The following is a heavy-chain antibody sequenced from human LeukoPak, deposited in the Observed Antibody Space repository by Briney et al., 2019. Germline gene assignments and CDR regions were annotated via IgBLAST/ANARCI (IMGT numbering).Heavy chain of an antibody. Sequence: ASVKVSCKASGCTFTGYYIHWVRQAPGQGLEWTGWINPSSGDTNYAQKFQGRVTMTRDTSISTAYMELSRLRSDDTAVYYCARDSYDSSQFFDYWGQGTLVTVSS. V-gene: IGHV1-2*02. CDR1: GCTFTGYY. J-gene: IGHJ4*02. D-gene: IGHD3-22*01. CDR2: INPSSGDT. CDR3: ARDSYDSSQFFDY.